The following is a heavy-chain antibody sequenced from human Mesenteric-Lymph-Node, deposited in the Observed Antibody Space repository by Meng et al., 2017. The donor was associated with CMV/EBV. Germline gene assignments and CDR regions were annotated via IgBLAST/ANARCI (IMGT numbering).Heavy chain of an antibody. V-gene: IGHV1-46*01. CDR2: INPSGGST. CDR1: YTMTSYY. D-gene: IGHD2-15*01. CDR3: ASDLGCCSGGSCYSLGY. Sequence: YTMTSYYMHWVRQTPGQGLGWMGIINPSGGSTSYAQEFQGRVTMTRDTSTSTVYMELSSLRSEDTAVYYCASDLGCCSGGSCYSLGYWGQGTLVTVSS. J-gene: IGHJ4*02.